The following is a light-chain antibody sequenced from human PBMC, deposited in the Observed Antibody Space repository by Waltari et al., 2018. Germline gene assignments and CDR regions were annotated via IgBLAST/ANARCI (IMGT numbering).Light chain of an antibody. Sequence: EIVLTQSPGTLSLSLGDSATLSCRASQSVSRALAWYQQKPGQAPRLLIYGASTRATGIPDRFSGSGSGTDFSLTISRLEPDDFAVYYCQHYLRLPVTFGQGTTVEI. CDR1: QSVSRA. J-gene: IGKJ1*01. CDR2: GAS. V-gene: IGKV3-20*01. CDR3: QHYLRLPVT.